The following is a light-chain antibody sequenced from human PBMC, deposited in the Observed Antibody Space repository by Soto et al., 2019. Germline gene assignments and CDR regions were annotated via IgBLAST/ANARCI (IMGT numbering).Light chain of an antibody. V-gene: IGKV1-27*01. J-gene: IGKJ3*01. CDR3: QVYNSAPPVT. CDR2: AAS. Sequence: DIQMTQYPSSLSASVGDRVTITCRASQGISNFLAWYQQKPGKVPKDLIYAASTLQSGVPSRFSGSGSGTDFTFTISSLQPEDVATYYCQVYNSAPPVTFGPGTKVDIK. CDR1: QGISNF.